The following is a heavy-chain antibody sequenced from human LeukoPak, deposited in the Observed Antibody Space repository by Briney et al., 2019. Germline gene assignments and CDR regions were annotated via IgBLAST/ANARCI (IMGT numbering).Heavy chain of an antibody. CDR3: AKGPLGITIFGVVTPNFDY. CDR2: IRYDGSNK. V-gene: IGHV3-30*02. CDR1: GFTFSSYA. J-gene: IGHJ4*02. D-gene: IGHD3-3*01. Sequence: GGSLRLSCAASGFTFSSYAMSWVRQAPGKGLEWVAFIRYDGSNKYYADSVKGRFTISRDNSKNTLYLQMNSLRAEDTAVYYCAKGPLGITIFGVVTPNFDYWGQGTLVTVSS.